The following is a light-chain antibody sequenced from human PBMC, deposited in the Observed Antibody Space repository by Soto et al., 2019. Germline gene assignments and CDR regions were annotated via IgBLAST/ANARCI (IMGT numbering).Light chain of an antibody. CDR1: TRDIAGYNY. CDR3: TSFSSSTSLYV. J-gene: IGLJ1*01. V-gene: IGLV2-14*01. Sequence: QYVLSQPASVCGSLGQSITISCTGTTRDIAGYNYISWYQQLPGKAPKLMIYQVTIRPSGISNRFSGSKSGNTASLTISGLQAEDEADYYCTSFSSSTSLYVFGTGTKVTVL. CDR2: QVT.